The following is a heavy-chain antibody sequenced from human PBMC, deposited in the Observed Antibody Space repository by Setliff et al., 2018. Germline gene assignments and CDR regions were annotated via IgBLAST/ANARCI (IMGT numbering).Heavy chain of an antibody. CDR2: IYPGDSDT. V-gene: IGHV5-51*01. CDR3: ERGSRYYDSSGYYYDAFDI. CDR1: GYSFTSYW. D-gene: IGHD3-22*01. Sequence: GESLKISCKGSGYSFTSYWIGWVRQMPGKGLEWMGIIYPGDSDTRYSPSFQGQVTISADKSISTAYLQWSSLKASDTAMYYCERGSRYYDSSGYYYDAFDIWGQGTMVTVSS. J-gene: IGHJ3*02.